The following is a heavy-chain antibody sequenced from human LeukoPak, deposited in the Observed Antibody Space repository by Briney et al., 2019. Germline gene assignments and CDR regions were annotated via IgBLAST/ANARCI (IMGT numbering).Heavy chain of an antibody. CDR3: ARVVTTFYYYYYYMDV. CDR2: IYYSGST. D-gene: IGHD4-23*01. J-gene: IGHJ6*03. Sequence: SETLSLTCTVSGASISNYYWTWIRQPPGKGLEWIGYIYYSGSTNYRPSLKSRVTISVDKSKNQFSLKLSSVTAADTAVYYCARVVTTFYYYYYYMDVWGKGTTVTISS. V-gene: IGHV4-59*12. CDR1: GASISNYY.